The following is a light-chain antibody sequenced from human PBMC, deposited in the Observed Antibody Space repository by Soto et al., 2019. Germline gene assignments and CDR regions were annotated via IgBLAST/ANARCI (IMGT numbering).Light chain of an antibody. J-gene: IGLJ1*01. CDR1: SSDVGGYNY. Sequence: QSVLTQPASVSGSPGQSINISCTGTSSDVGGYNYVSWYQHHPGKAPKLIIYDVSNRPSGVSNPFSGSKSGNTASLTISGLQPEDEADYYCSLYTTSNTRQIVFGTGTKLTVL. CDR2: DVS. V-gene: IGLV2-14*03. CDR3: SLYTTSNTRQIV.